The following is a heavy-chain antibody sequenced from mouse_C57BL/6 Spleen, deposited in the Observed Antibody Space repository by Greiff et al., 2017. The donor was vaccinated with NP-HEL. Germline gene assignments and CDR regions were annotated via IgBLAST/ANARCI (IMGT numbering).Heavy chain of an antibody. Sequence: EVLLVESGGDLVKPGGSLKLSCAASGFTFSSYGMSWVRQTPDQRLEWVATISSGGSYTYYPDSVKGRFTISRDNSKNTLYLQMSSLKSEDTAMYYCASYSNYAMDYWGQGTSVTVSS. CDR1: GFTFSSYG. J-gene: IGHJ4*01. CDR3: ASYSNYAMDY. D-gene: IGHD2-5*01. CDR2: ISSGGSYT. V-gene: IGHV5-6*01.